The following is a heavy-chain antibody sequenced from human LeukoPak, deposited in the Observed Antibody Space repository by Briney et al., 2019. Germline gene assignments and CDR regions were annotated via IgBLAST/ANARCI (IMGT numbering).Heavy chain of an antibody. Sequence: PSETLSLTCTVSGGSISSSSYYWGWIRQPPGKGLEWIGSIYYSGSTYYNPSLKSRVTISVYTSKNQFSLKLSSVTAADTAVYYCARHRGGATRYAASRRYFDYWGQGTLVTVSS. CDR2: IYYSGST. CDR3: ARHRGGATRYAASRRYFDY. CDR1: GGSISSSSYY. V-gene: IGHV4-39*01. D-gene: IGHD2-2*01. J-gene: IGHJ4*02.